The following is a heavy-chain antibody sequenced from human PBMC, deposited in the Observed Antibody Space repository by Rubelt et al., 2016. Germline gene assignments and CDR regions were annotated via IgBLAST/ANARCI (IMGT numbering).Heavy chain of an antibody. V-gene: IGHV3-21*04. D-gene: IGHD4-17*01. J-gene: IGHJ6*02. CDR1: GFTFSSYS. CDR3: AKGQPTVTKGMDYYGMDV. CDR2: ISSSSSYI. Sequence: EVQLVESGGGLVKPGGSLRLSCAASGFTFSSYSMNWVRQAPGKGLEWVSSISSSSSYIYYVDSVKGCLTMPRENSKNRLYLEMKGLRAEDTAVYYCAKGQPTVTKGMDYYGMDVWGQGTTVTVSS.